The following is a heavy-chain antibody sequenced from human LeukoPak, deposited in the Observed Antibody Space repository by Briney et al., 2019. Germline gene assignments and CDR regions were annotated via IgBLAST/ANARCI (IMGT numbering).Heavy chain of an antibody. CDR3: VREDTPATANY. J-gene: IGHJ4*02. D-gene: IGHD2-21*02. Sequence: GGSLRLSCAASGFNFANHAMSWVRQTPGKGLEWVSAISGGGDITYYADSVKGRFTISRDNSKDTLFLQMHSLRPGDMAVYYCVREDTPATANYWGQGTLVTISS. CDR1: GFNFANHA. CDR2: ISGGGDIT. V-gene: IGHV3-23*01.